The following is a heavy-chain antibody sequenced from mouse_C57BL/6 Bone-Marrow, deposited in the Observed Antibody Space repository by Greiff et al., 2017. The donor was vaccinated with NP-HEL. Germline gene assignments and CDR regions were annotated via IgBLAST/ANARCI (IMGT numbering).Heavy chain of an antibody. CDR3: ARARNYSLFAY. Sequence: EVMLVESGPGMVKPSQSLSLTCTVTGYSITSGYDWHWIRHFPGNKLEWMGYISYSGSTNYNPSLKSRISITHDTSKNHFFLKLNSVTTEDTATYYCARARNYSLFAYWGQGTLVTVSA. J-gene: IGHJ3*01. D-gene: IGHD2-12*01. CDR2: ISYSGST. V-gene: IGHV3-1*01. CDR1: GYSITSGYD.